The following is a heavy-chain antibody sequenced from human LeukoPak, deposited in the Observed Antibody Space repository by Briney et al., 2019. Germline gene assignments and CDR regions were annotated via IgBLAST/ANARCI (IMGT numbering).Heavy chain of an antibody. V-gene: IGHV1-69*13. CDR3: AELLDTAMVRHHDAFDI. J-gene: IGHJ3*02. CDR2: IIPIFGTA. Sequence: SVKVSCKASVGTFSSYAISWVRQAPGQGLEWMGGIIPIFGTANYAQKFQGRVTITADESTSTAYMELSSLRSEDTAVYYCAELLDTAMVRHHDAFDIWGQGTMVTVSS. D-gene: IGHD5-18*01. CDR1: VGTFSSYA.